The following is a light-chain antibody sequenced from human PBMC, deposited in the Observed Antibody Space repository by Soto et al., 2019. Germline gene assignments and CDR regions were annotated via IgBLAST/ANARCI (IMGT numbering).Light chain of an antibody. CDR2: ANS. J-gene: IGLJ2*01. CDR3: QSYDSSLSVV. V-gene: IGLV1-40*01. CDR1: SSNIGAGCD. Sequence: QSVLTQPPSVSGAPGQRVTISCTGSSSNIGAGCDVHWYQQLPGTAPKLLIYANSNRPSGVPDRFSGSKSGTSASLAITGLQAEDEADYYRQSYDSSLSVVFGGGTQLTVL.